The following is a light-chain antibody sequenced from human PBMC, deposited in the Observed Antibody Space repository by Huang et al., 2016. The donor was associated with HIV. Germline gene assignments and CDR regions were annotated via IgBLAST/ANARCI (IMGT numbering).Light chain of an antibody. CDR2: AAS. J-gene: IGKJ2*01. V-gene: IGKV1-39*01. CDR1: KSISSY. CDR3: QQSYSSPPMYT. Sequence: DIQMTQSPSSLSASVGDRVTITCRASKSISSYLNWYQQKPGKAPKLLIYAASSLQSWVPSRFSGSGSGTDFTLTISSLQPEDFATYYCQQSYSSPPMYTFGQGTKLEIK.